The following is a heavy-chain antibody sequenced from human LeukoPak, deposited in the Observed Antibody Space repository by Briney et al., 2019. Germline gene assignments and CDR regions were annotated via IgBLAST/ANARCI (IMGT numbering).Heavy chain of an antibody. J-gene: IGHJ4*02. V-gene: IGHV1-2*02. D-gene: IGHD3-22*01. Sequence: ASVKVSCKASGYTLTGYYMHWVRQAPGQGLEWMGWINPNSGGTNYAQKFQGRVTMTRDTSISTAYMELSRLRSDDTAVYYCARGDYYDSSGYYHFDYWGQGTLVTVSS. CDR3: ARGDYYDSSGYYHFDY. CDR2: INPNSGGT. CDR1: GYTLTGYY.